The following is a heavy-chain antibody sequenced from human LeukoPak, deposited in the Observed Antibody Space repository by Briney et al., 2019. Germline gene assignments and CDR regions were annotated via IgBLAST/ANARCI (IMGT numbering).Heavy chain of an antibody. CDR2: IIPIFGTA. D-gene: IGHD6-13*01. Sequence: GASVKVSCKASGGTFSSYAISWVRQAPGQGLEWMGGIIPIFGTANYAQKFQGRVTTTADESTSTAYMELSSLRSEDTAVYYCASTHSSIAAAGTFNYWGQGTLVTVSS. V-gene: IGHV1-69*13. CDR3: ASTHSSIAAAGTFNY. J-gene: IGHJ4*02. CDR1: GGTFSSYA.